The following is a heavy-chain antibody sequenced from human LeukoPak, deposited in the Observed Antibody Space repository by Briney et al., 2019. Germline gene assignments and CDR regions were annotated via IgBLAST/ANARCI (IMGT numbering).Heavy chain of an antibody. J-gene: IGHJ4*02. Sequence: AGGSLRLSCAASGFTFTNAWMSWVRQAPGKGLEWVARIKSKTDGGTTDYAAPVKGRFTISRDDSKNTLYLQMNSLKTEDTAVYYCTTESRDGYPPFDYWGQGTLVTVSS. CDR1: GFTFTNAW. V-gene: IGHV3-15*01. CDR2: IKSKTDGGTT. D-gene: IGHD5-24*01. CDR3: TTESRDGYPPFDY.